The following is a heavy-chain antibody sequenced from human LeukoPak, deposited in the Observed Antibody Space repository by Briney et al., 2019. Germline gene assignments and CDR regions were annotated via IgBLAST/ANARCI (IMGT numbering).Heavy chain of an antibody. V-gene: IGHV3-30-3*01. Sequence: QTGGSLRLSCAASGLTFSSYAMHWVRQAPGKGLEWVAVISYEGSNKYYADSVKGRFTISRDNSKNTLYLQMNSLRAEDTAVYYCAREGSIVVVPAAIMKVSRSHNWFDPWGQGTLVTVSS. CDR2: ISYEGSNK. D-gene: IGHD2-2*01. J-gene: IGHJ5*02. CDR1: GLTFSSYA. CDR3: AREGSIVVVPAAIMKVSRSHNWFDP.